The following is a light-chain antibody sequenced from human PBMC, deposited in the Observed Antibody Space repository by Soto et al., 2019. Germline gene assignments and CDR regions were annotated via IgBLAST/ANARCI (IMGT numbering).Light chain of an antibody. Sequence: EIVITQSPATLSVSPGERATLSCRASQSVSNNLAWYRQKPGQGPRLLMYGTSTRATGIPARFSGSGSGTEFPLTISSLQSEDFAVYYCHQYSTWPQTFGQGTKVEIE. CDR2: GTS. J-gene: IGKJ1*01. V-gene: IGKV3-15*01. CDR1: QSVSNN. CDR3: HQYSTWPQT.